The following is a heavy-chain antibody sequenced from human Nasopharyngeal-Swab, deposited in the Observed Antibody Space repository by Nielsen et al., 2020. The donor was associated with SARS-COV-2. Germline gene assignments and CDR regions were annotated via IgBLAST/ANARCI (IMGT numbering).Heavy chain of an antibody. CDR3: ARGPPDYYDVSGYYA. Sequence: SETLSLTCTVSGGSVSSGVYYWSWIRQSPGQGLEWIGNRYYSGSVYYNPSLKSRVTISLDTSKNQLSLHLTSVTAADTATYFCARGPPDYYDVSGYYAWGQGILVTVSS. CDR2: RYYSGSV. CDR1: GGSVSSGVYY. J-gene: IGHJ5*02. D-gene: IGHD3-22*01. V-gene: IGHV4-39*07.